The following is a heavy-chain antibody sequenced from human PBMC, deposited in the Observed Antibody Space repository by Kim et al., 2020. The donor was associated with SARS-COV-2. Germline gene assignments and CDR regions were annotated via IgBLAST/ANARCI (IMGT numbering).Heavy chain of an antibody. CDR3: ARRWGTL. D-gene: IGHD7-27*01. CDR1: GGSIGTYY. Sequence: SETLSLTCTVSGGSIGTYYWSWIRQAPGKGLEFIGFIYYSGSTNYNPSLKSRVTMSVDSSKNQFSLKLSSVTAADTAVYYCARRWGTLWVRGTLVTVSS. CDR2: IYYSGST. J-gene: IGHJ4*02. V-gene: IGHV4-59*13.